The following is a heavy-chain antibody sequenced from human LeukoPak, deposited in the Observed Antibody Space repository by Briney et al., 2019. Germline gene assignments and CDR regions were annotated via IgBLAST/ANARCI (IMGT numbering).Heavy chain of an antibody. D-gene: IGHD6-13*01. Sequence: GGSLRLSCAASGFTFSDYWMHWVRQAPGKGLVWVSRISSDGSRVTYADSVKGRFTISRDNSKNTLYLQMNSLRAEDTAVYYCAKRTEGAAAGYDYWGQGTLVTVSS. J-gene: IGHJ4*02. CDR1: GFTFSDYW. V-gene: IGHV3-74*01. CDR3: AKRTEGAAAGYDY. CDR2: ISSDGSRV.